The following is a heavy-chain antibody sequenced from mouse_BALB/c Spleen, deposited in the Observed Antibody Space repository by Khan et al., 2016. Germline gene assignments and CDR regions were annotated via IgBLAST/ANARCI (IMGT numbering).Heavy chain of an antibody. V-gene: IGHV4-1*02. Sequence: EVKLLESGGGLVQRGGSLKLSCAASGFDFSRYWMSWVRQAPGKGLEWIGEINPDSSTINYTPSLKDKFIISRDNAKNTLYLQMSKVRSEDTALYYCARLHYYGCVAYWGQGTTLTVSS. CDR1: GFDFSRYW. CDR2: INPDSSTI. J-gene: IGHJ2*01. CDR3: ARLHYYGCVAY. D-gene: IGHD1-2*01.